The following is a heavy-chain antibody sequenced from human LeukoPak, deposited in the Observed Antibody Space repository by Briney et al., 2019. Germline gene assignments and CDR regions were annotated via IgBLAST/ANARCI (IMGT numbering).Heavy chain of an antibody. J-gene: IGHJ6*02. Sequence: GGSLRLSGAASGFTFSSYAMHWVHQAPGKGLEWVAVISYDGSNKYYADSVKGRFTISRDNSKNTLYLQMNSLRAEDTAVYYCARGIIEYFDWCFSGMDVWGQGTTVTVSS. CDR3: ARGIIEYFDWCFSGMDV. CDR2: ISYDGSNK. V-gene: IGHV3-30*04. CDR1: GFTFSSYA. D-gene: IGHD3-9*01.